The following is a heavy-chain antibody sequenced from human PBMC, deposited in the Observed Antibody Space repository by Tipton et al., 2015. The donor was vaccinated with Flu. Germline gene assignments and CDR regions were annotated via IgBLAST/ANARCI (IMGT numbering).Heavy chain of an antibody. V-gene: IGHV1-69*06. CDR3: AREGGLGYCSSTSCPRYFQH. CDR1: GGTFSSYA. J-gene: IGHJ1*01. CDR2: IIPIFGTA. Sequence: QLVQSGAEVKKPGSSVKVSCKASGGTFSSYAISWVRQAPGQGLEWMGGIIPIFGTANYAQKFQGRVTITADKSTSTAYMELSSLRSEDTAVYYCAREGGLGYCSSTSCPRYFQHWGQSTLVTVSS. D-gene: IGHD2-2*01.